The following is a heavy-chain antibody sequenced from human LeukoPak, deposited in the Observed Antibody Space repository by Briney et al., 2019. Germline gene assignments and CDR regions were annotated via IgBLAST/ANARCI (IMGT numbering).Heavy chain of an antibody. CDR1: GAASNNYS. CDR3: ARGPTVTTDY. J-gene: IGHJ4*02. V-gene: IGHV4-59*01. Sequence: SRTPSLTSTVSGAASNNYSCHWLPQPPGHRLEWIGYMYYSGSTDYNPSLKSRVTMSLDSSKIQFSLNLGSVAAADTAVYYCARGPTVTTDYWGQGILVTVSS. CDR2: MYYSGST. D-gene: IGHD4-17*01.